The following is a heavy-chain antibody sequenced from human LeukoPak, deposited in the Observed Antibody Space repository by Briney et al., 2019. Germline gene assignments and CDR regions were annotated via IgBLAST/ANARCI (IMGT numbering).Heavy chain of an antibody. J-gene: IGHJ4*02. CDR3: ARRLRFAEGAYFDY. V-gene: IGHV5-51*01. CDR2: IYPGDSDT. D-gene: IGHD3-16*01. Sequence: GESLKISCKASGYTFSRYWIGWVRQMPGKGLEWMGIIYPGDSDTAYNPSFQGQVTMSADMSITTAYLQWSSLKAPDTGIYYCARRLRFAEGAYFDYWGQGTLVTVSS. CDR1: GYTFSRYW.